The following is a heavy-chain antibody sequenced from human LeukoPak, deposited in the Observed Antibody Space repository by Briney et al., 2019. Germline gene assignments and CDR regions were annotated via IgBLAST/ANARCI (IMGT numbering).Heavy chain of an antibody. Sequence: GGSLRLSCAASGFTISNYYMSWVRQAPGKGLKWVSVIYTGGNTYYTDAVKGRFTISRHNSKNTLYLQMNNLRAEDTAVYYCARGGPATTIDYWGRGTLVTVSS. CDR2: IYTGGNT. CDR3: ARGGPATTIDY. D-gene: IGHD1-1*01. V-gene: IGHV3-53*04. CDR1: GFTISNYY. J-gene: IGHJ4*02.